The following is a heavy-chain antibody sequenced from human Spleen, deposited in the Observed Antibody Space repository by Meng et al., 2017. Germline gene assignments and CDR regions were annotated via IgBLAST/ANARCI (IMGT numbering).Heavy chain of an antibody. D-gene: IGHD3-22*01. Sequence: QVRLQQWGAGLLKPSETLSLTCAVYGGSFSGYYWSWIRQPPGKGLEWIGEINHSGSTNYNPSLKSRVTISVDTSKNQFSLTLTSVTAADTAVYSCARSAYYDSSALQFDYWGQGTLVTVPS. CDR2: INHSGST. V-gene: IGHV4-34*01. CDR1: GGSFSGYY. J-gene: IGHJ4*02. CDR3: ARSAYYDSSALQFDY.